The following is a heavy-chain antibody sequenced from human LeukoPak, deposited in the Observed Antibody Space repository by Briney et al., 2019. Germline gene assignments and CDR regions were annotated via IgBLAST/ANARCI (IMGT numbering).Heavy chain of an antibody. CDR1: GFTFSSYW. Sequence: GGSLRLSCAASGFTFSSYWMHWVRQAPGKGLEWVAVVSYEGSTKYYADSVKGRFTISRDNSKNTLYLQMDSLRAEDTAVYYCAKEVTAYTAVAIDFWGQGTLVTVSS. CDR3: AKEVTAYTAVAIDF. J-gene: IGHJ4*01. V-gene: IGHV3-30*18. CDR2: VSYEGSTK. D-gene: IGHD5-18*01.